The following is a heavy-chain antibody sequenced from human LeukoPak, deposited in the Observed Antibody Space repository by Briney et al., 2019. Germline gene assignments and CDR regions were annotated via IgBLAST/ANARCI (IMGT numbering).Heavy chain of an antibody. CDR3: ARAGVVVAATHY. Sequence: SETLSLTCAVYGGSFSSYYWSWIRQPPGKGLEWIGEINHSGSTNYSPSLKSRVTISVDTSKNQFSLKLSSVTAADTAVYYCARAGVVVAATHYWGQGTLVTVSS. V-gene: IGHV4-34*01. J-gene: IGHJ4*02. D-gene: IGHD2-15*01. CDR2: INHSGST. CDR1: GGSFSSYY.